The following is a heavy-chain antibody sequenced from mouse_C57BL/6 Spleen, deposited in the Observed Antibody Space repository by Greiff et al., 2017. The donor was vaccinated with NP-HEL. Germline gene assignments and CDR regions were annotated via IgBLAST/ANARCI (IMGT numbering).Heavy chain of an antibody. Sequence: VQLVESGAELVKPGASVTMSCKASGYTFTTYPIEWLKQNHGKSLEWIGNFHPYNDDTKYNEKFKGKATLTVEKSSSTVYLELSRLTSDDSAVYYCARGSYDEYYFDYWGQGTTLTVSS. CDR2: FHPYNDDT. D-gene: IGHD2-12*01. CDR3: ARGSYDEYYFDY. J-gene: IGHJ2*01. V-gene: IGHV1-47*01. CDR1: GYTFTTYP.